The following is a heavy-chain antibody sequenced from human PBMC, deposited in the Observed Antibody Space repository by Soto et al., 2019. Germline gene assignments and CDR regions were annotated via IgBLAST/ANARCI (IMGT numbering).Heavy chain of an antibody. CDR2: IDSGGST. V-gene: IGHV3-53*02. CDR1: GFTVSSNY. Sequence: EVQLVETGGGLIQPGGSLRLSCAASGFTVSSNYMSWVRQAPGKGLEWVSVIDSGGSTYYADSVKGRFTISRDNSKNTLYLQMNSLRAEDTAVYYCARDRGYCSSTSCPYYYYGMDVWGQGTTVTVSS. D-gene: IGHD2-2*01. CDR3: ARDRGYCSSTSCPYYYYGMDV. J-gene: IGHJ6*02.